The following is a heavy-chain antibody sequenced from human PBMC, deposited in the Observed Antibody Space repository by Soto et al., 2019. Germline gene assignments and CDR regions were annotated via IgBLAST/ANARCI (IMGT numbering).Heavy chain of an antibody. CDR1: GYDFATDW. Sequence: EVQLVQSGTEVKKPGESPKIACKGSGYDFATDWIAWVRQMPGKGLEWMGIIYPGDSDTRYSPSFQGQVTISADKSISTTYLPWTSLKASDTAFYYCARRFYYGSGLHDWVQGTLVAVSS. CDR2: IYPGDSDT. V-gene: IGHV5-51*01. CDR3: ARRFYYGSGLHD. D-gene: IGHD3-10*01. J-gene: IGHJ4*02.